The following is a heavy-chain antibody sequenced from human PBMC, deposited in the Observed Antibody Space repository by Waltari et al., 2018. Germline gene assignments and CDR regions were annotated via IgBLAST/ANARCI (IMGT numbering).Heavy chain of an antibody. V-gene: IGHV4-59*09. CDR2: ST. Sequence: STNYNPSLKSRVTISVDTSKNQFSLKLSSVTAADTAVYYCARGEPQGSWYVHYYYGMDVWGQGTTVTVSS. D-gene: IGHD6-13*01. CDR3: ARGEPQGSWYVHYYYGMDV. J-gene: IGHJ6*02.